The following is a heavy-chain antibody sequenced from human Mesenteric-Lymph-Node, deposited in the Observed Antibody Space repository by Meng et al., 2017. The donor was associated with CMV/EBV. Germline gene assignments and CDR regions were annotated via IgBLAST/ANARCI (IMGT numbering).Heavy chain of an antibody. CDR2: ISAYNGNT. CDR3: ARVVTGTTHWFDP. J-gene: IGHJ5*02. D-gene: IGHD1-20*01. Sequence: ASVKVSCKASGYTFTSYGISWVRQAPGQGLEWMGWISAYNGNTNYAQKLQGRVTMTTDTSTSTAYMELSSLRSEDTAVYYCARVVTGTTHWFDPWGQGTLVTVSS. CDR1: GYTFTSYG. V-gene: IGHV1-18*01.